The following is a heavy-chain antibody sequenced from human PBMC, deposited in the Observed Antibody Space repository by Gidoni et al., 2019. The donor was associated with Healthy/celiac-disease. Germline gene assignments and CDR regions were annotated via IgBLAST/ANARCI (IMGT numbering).Heavy chain of an antibody. J-gene: IGHJ3*02. Sequence: EVQLLESGGGLVQPGGSLRLSCEASGFTFGSYAMSWVRQAPGKGLEWVSAISGSGGSTYYADSVKGRFTISRDNSKNTLYLQMNSLRAEDTAVYYCAKDWAYSGSYDAFDIWGQGTMVTVSS. CDR3: AKDWAYSGSYDAFDI. CDR1: GFTFGSYA. CDR2: ISGSGGST. D-gene: IGHD1-26*01. V-gene: IGHV3-23*01.